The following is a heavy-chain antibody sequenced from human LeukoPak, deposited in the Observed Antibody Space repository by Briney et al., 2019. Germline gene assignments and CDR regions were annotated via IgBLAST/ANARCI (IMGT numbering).Heavy chain of an antibody. D-gene: IGHD3-22*01. V-gene: IGHV3-23*01. Sequence: PGGSLRLSCAASGLTFSAYAMMWVRQPPGKGLEWVSLISGSGGSTYYADSVKGRFTISRDNSKNTLYLQMNSLGAEDTAEYYCAKVAEPAKYDKSDFKTANFDSWGQGTLVTVSS. CDR2: ISGSGGST. CDR1: GLTFSAYA. CDR3: AKVAEPAKYDKSDFKTANFDS. J-gene: IGHJ4*02.